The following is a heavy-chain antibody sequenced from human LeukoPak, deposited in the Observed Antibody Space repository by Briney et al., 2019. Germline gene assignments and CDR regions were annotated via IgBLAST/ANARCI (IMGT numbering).Heavy chain of an antibody. J-gene: IGHJ4*02. Sequence: PSETLSLTCTLSGGSISTYYWSSIRQPPGKGLEWIGYIYHSGSTNYNPSLKSRVTISVDTSKNQCSLKLSSVTAADTAVYYCARGGGYASPIGYWGQGALVTVSS. CDR2: IYHSGST. V-gene: IGHV4-59*01. CDR1: GGSISTYY. D-gene: IGHD5-12*01. CDR3: ARGGGYASPIGY.